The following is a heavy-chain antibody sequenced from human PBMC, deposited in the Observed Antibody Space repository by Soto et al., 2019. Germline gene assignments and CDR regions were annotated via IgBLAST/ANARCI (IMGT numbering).Heavy chain of an antibody. CDR3: ARIEGCASLAGD. CDR2: VSPNNGAT. D-gene: IGHD3-16*01. Sequence: ASVKVSCKTSGYNFIAYYVHWVRQAPGQGLEWMGYVSPNNGATIYAQKFQGRVTLTRDTSISTAYMDLTRLTSDDTAIYYCARIEGCASLAGDWGPGTQVNVPQ. J-gene: IGHJ4*02. V-gene: IGHV1-2*02. CDR1: GYNFIAYY.